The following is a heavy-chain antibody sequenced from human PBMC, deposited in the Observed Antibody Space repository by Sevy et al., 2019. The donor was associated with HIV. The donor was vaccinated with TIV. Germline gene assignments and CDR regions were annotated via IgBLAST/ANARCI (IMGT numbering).Heavy chain of an antibody. J-gene: IGHJ6*02. CDR2: IIPIFGTA. D-gene: IGHD6-6*01. CDR1: GGTFSSYA. V-gene: IGHV1-69*13. Sequence: ASVKVSCKASGGTFSSYAISWVRQAPGQGLEWMGGIIPIFGTANYAQKFQGRVTITADESTSTAYMELSSLRSEDTAVYYCARVSSSSVCVGYYYGMDVWGQRTTVTVSS. CDR3: ARVSSSSVCVGYYYGMDV.